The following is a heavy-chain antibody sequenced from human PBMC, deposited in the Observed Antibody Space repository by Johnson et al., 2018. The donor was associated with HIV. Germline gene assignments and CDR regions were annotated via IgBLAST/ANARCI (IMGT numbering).Heavy chain of an antibody. CDR2: ISYDGSNK. J-gene: IGHJ3*02. Sequence: QVQLVESGGGVVQPGRSLRLSCAASGFTFNTYAMYWVRQAPGKGLEWVAIISYDGSNKYYADSVKGRFTISRDNSKNTLYLQMNSLRAEDTAVYYCASAEIAAAATGHDAFDIWDQGTMVTVSS. D-gene: IGHD6-13*01. CDR3: ASAEIAAAATGHDAFDI. CDR1: GFTFNTYA. V-gene: IGHV3-30*04.